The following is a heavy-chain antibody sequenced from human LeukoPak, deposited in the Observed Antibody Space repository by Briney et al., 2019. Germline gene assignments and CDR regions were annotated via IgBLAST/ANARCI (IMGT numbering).Heavy chain of an antibody. V-gene: IGHV4-61*02. J-gene: IGHJ3*02. Sequence: KPSETLSLTCAVSGGSISSGSYYWSWIRQPAGKGLEWIGRIYTSGSTNYNPSLKSRVTISVDTSKNQFSLKLSSVTAADTAVYYCARVDFWRAFDIWGQGTMVTVSS. D-gene: IGHD3-3*01. CDR1: GGSISSGSYY. CDR3: ARVDFWRAFDI. CDR2: IYTSGST.